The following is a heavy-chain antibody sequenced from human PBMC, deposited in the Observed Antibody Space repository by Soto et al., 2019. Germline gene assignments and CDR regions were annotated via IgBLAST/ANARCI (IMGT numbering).Heavy chain of an antibody. V-gene: IGHV4-61*01. Sequence: SETLSLTCTVSGGSVSSGSYYWSWIRQPPGKGLEWIGYIYYSGSTNYNPSLKGRVTISVDTSKNQFSLKLSSVTAADTAVYYCAREFYDSSGLIDYWGQGTLVTVSS. CDR2: IYYSGST. D-gene: IGHD3-22*01. CDR3: AREFYDSSGLIDY. J-gene: IGHJ4*02. CDR1: GGSVSSGSYY.